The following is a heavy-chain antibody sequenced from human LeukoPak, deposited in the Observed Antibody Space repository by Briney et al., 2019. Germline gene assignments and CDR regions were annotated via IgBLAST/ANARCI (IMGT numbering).Heavy chain of an antibody. D-gene: IGHD2-2*01. CDR1: GGSISSGDYY. CDR3: ARDCSSTSCYVPAY. V-gene: IGHV4-30-4*01. CDR2: IYYSGST. Sequence: SQTPSLTCTVSGGSISSGDYYWSWIRQPPGKGLEWIGYIYYSGSTYYNPSLKSRVTISVDTSKNQFSLKLSSVTAADTAVYYCARDCSSTSCYVPAYWGQGTLVTVSS. J-gene: IGHJ4*02.